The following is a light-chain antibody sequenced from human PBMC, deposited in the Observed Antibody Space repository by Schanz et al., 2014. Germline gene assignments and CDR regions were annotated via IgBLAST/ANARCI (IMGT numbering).Light chain of an antibody. CDR1: QSVRSN. J-gene: IGKJ4*01. V-gene: IGKV3-20*01. Sequence: EVVMTQSPVTLSVSPGERATLSCRASQSVRSNLAWYQHKPGQAPRLLIFSTSTRATGIPDRFSGSGSGTDFTLTISRLEPEDSAVYHCQHYDVPPLTFGGGTKVEIK. CDR2: STS. CDR3: QHYDVPPLT.